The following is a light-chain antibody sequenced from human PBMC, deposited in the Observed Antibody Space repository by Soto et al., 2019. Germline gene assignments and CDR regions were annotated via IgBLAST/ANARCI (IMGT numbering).Light chain of an antibody. J-gene: IGKJ1*01. CDR1: QNIDRW. V-gene: IGKV1-5*03. CDR2: GAS. CDR3: QPYNSYPWT. Sequence: DIQMTQSPSTLSASVGDRVTITCRASQNIDRWLAWYQQKPGKAPNLLIYGASNVESGVPSRFSGSGSGTEFTLTISSLRPDDFATYYCQPYNSYPWTFGQGTKVEIK.